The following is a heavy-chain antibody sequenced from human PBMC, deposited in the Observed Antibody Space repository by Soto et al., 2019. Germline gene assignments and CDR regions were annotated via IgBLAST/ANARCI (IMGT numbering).Heavy chain of an antibody. CDR2: ISNSGGST. V-gene: IGHV3-23*01. Sequence: GGSLRLSCAASGFPFRSYAMSWVRQAPGKGLEWVSGISNSGGSTYYADSVKGRFTISRDNSKNTLYLQMSSLRAEDTATYYCAKDSRFSGSYGVPWFDPWGQGILVTVSS. D-gene: IGHD1-26*01. CDR3: AKDSRFSGSYGVPWFDP. J-gene: IGHJ5*02. CDR1: GFPFRSYA.